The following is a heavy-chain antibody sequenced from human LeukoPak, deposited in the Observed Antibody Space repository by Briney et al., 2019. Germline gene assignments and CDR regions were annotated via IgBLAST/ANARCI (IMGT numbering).Heavy chain of an antibody. V-gene: IGHV3-11*04. CDR2: ISSSGSTM. D-gene: IGHD6-6*01. Sequence: GGSLRLSCAASGFTFSDYYMTWIRQAPGKGLEWVSYISSSGSTMYYADSVKGRFTISRDNAKNSLYLQMNSLRAEDTAVYYCARGYSSSSKYQYYYMDVWGKGTTVTVSS. J-gene: IGHJ6*03. CDR1: GFTFSDYY. CDR3: ARGYSSSSKYQYYYMDV.